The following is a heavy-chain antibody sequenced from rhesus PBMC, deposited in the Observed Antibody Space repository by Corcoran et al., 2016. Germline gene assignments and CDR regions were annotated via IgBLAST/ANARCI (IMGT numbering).Heavy chain of an antibody. CDR3: ARGLFYFDY. Sequence: QVQLQESGPGLVKPSETLSLTCAVSGGSLKNNHGTRLRQPPGKGLEWIGSISATDGSTNHNPSLRSRITISTDTSKNQFSLKLNSLTAADTAVYYCARGLFYFDYWGQGVLVSVSS. V-gene: IGHV4-173*01. CDR2: ISATDGST. CDR1: GGSLKNNH. J-gene: IGHJ4*01.